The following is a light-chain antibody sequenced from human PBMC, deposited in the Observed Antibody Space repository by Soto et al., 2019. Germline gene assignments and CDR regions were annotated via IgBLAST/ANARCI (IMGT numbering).Light chain of an antibody. CDR1: SSDVGGYNY. J-gene: IGLJ1*01. V-gene: IGLV2-14*04. CDR3: SSYTSSSTPYV. CDR2: DVS. Sequence: SPGQSITISCTGTSSDVGGYNYVSWYQQHPGKAPKLMIYDVSNRPSGVSNRFSGSKSGNTASLTISGLQAEDEADYYCSSYTSSSTPYVFGTGTKVTVL.